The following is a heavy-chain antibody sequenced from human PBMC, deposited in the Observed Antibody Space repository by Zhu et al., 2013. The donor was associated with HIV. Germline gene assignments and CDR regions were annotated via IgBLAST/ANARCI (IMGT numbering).Heavy chain of an antibody. J-gene: IGHJ4*02. CDR3: ARVAPGYCSGGSCFDY. V-gene: IGHV4-34*01. D-gene: IGHD2-15*01. CDR1: GGSFSGYY. CDR2: INHSGST. Sequence: QVQLQQWGAGLLKPSETLSLTCAVYGGSFSGYYWSWIRQPPGKGLEWIGEINHSGSTNYNPSLKSRVTISVDTSKNQFSLKLSSVTAADTAVYYCARVAPGYCSGGSCFDYWGQGTLVTVSS.